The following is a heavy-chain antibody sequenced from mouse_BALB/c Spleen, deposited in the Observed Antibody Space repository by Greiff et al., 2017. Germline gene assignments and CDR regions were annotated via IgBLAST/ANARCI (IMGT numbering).Heavy chain of an antibody. CDR3: ARRGDYGRNYYYAMDY. CDR1: GYSITSGYY. V-gene: IGHV3-6*02. D-gene: IGHD2-4*01. CDR2: ISYDGSN. Sequence: EVKLQESGPGLVKPSQSLSLTCSVTGYSITSGYYWNWIRQFPGNKLEWMGYISYDGSNNYNPSLKNRISITRDTSKNQFFLKLNSVTTEDTATYYCARRGDYGRNYYYAMDYWGQGTSVTVSA. J-gene: IGHJ4*01.